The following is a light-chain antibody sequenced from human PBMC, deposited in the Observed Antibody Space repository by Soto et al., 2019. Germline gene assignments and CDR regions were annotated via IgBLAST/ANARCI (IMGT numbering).Light chain of an antibody. CDR2: ATS. J-gene: IGKJ3*01. CDR1: QSVGSSY. Sequence: ENVLTHSAGTLSFSPGERATLSCRASQSVGSSYLAWYQQKPGQAPRLLIYATSSRATGIPDRFSGSGSGTDFTLTISRLEPEDFAVYYCQQYQTFGPGTKVDIK. CDR3: QQYQT. V-gene: IGKV3-20*01.